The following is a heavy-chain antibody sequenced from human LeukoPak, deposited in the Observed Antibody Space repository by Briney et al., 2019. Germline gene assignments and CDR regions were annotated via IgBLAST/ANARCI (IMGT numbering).Heavy chain of an antibody. CDR2: IYYSGST. CDR3: ARHSRGEGTPSDY. D-gene: IGHD3-10*01. J-gene: IGHJ4*02. V-gene: IGHV4-39*01. CDR1: GGSISSSSYY. Sequence: KPSETLSLTCTVSGGSISSSSYYWGWGRQPPGKGLEWIGSIYYSGSTYYNPSLKSRVTISVDTSKNQFSLKLSSVTAADTAVYYCARHSRGEGTPSDYWGQGTLVTVSS.